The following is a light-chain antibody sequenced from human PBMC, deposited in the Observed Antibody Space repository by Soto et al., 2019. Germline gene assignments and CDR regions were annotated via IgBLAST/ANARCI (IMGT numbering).Light chain of an antibody. V-gene: IGKV1-9*01. CDR2: GAS. J-gene: IGKJ1*01. Sequence: QLTQSPSSLSASVGDRVTITCRASQGISSYFAWYQQKPGKAPKLLIYGASTLQSGVPSRFSGSGSGTDFTLTISSLQSEDFAVYYCQQYRNWPRTFGQGTKVDIK. CDR1: QGISSY. CDR3: QQYRNWPRT.